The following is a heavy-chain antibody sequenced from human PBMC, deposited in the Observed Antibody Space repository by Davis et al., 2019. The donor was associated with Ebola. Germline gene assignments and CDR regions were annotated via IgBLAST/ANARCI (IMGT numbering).Heavy chain of an antibody. Sequence: GESLKISCAASAFTFSNYEMNWIRQAPGKGLVWVSRINSDGSTTNYADSVKGRFTISRDNAKNTLYLQMNSLRAEDTAVYYCESETRLGYWGQGTLVTVSS. J-gene: IGHJ4*02. CDR3: ESETRLGY. V-gene: IGHV3-74*01. CDR1: AFTFSNYE. D-gene: IGHD1-1*01. CDR2: INSDGSTT.